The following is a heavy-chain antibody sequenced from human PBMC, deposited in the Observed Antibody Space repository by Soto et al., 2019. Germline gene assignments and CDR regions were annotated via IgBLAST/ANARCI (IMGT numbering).Heavy chain of an antibody. CDR3: ARGDREDILVVVGARPGEYGIDI. CDR2: IAYDGSNA. J-gene: IGHJ6*02. Sequence: QVQLVESGGGVVQPGGSLRLSCAASGFTFRNHAMHWVRQAPGKGLECLAVIAYDGSNAFYRDSVKGRFTVSRDNSKYKMYLNMDSLRSEDTGVYYCARGDREDILVVVGARPGEYGIDIWGQGTTVTVSS. V-gene: IGHV3-30-3*01. CDR1: GFTFRNHA. D-gene: IGHD2-15*01.